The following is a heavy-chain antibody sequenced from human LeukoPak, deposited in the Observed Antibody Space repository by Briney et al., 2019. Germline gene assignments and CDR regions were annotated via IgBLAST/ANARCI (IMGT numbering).Heavy chain of an antibody. CDR3: ARDPAFRGAQMEY. D-gene: IGHD3-10*01. Sequence: GASVKVSCKASGYTFTGYYMHWVRQAPGQGLEWMGWINPNSGGTNYAQKFQGRVTMTRDTSISTAYMELSRLRSDDTAVYYCARDPAFRGAQMEYWGQGTLVTVSS. CDR1: GYTFTGYY. CDR2: INPNSGGT. V-gene: IGHV1-2*02. J-gene: IGHJ4*02.